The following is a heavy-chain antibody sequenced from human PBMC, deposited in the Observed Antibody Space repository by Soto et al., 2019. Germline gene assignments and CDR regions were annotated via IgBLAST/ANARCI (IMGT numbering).Heavy chain of an antibody. Sequence: QVQLVQSGPELKKPGSSVKVSCKAPGDTFNSYGISWVRQAPGQGLEWMGGIVPMFGTTNLALKFEDRVTITAHELTTTVYMDIRGLTPEDTAVYYCARDLADVHLCDAFDVWGHWTRVTVSS. CDR3: ARDLADVHLCDAFDV. D-gene: IGHD6-13*01. CDR1: GDTFNSYG. V-gene: IGHV1-69*01. CDR2: IVPMFGTT. J-gene: IGHJ3*01.